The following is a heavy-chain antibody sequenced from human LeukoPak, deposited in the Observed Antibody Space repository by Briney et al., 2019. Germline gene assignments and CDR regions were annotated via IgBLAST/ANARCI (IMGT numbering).Heavy chain of an antibody. Sequence: PGGSLRLSCAASGFTFSSYSMNWVRQAPGKGLEWVSSISSSSSYIYYADSVKGRFTISRDNAKNSLYLQMNSLRAEDTAVYYCARGWKTVTPLLRYWGQGTLVTVSS. CDR2: ISSSSSYI. CDR1: GFTFSSYS. D-gene: IGHD4-17*01. J-gene: IGHJ4*02. V-gene: IGHV3-21*01. CDR3: ARGWKTVTPLLRY.